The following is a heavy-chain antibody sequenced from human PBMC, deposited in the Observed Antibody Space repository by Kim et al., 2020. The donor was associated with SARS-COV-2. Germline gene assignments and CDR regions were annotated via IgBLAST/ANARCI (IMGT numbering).Heavy chain of an antibody. J-gene: IGHJ5*02. D-gene: IGHD3-16*01. CDR2: INQDGSQE. Sequence: GGSLRLSCGASGFRFSDYWMGWVRQAPGRGLEWVANINQDGSQEHHVDSVKGRLTISRDNAKNSLYLQMNSLRAEDTAVYFCARLGGLSWVDPWGQGTLVNVSS. CDR1: GFRFSDYW. CDR3: ARLGGLSWVDP. V-gene: IGHV3-7*01.